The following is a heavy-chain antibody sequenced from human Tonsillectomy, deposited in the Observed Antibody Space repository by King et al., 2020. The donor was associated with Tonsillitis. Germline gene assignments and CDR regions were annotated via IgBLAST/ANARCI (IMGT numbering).Heavy chain of an antibody. V-gene: IGHV3-30*03. J-gene: IGHJ4*02. CDR2: ISYDGTNT. Sequence: VQLVEFGGGVVQPGRSLRLSCAASGFTFSSYGMHWVRQAPGKGLEWVAGISYDGTNTYYGDSVKGRFTISRDNSKNTLSLQMNSLRVEDTAVYYCAREERVXXTTXFDYGGQGTLVTVXS. D-gene: IGHD1-1*01. CDR1: GFTFSSYG. CDR3: AREERVXXTTXFDY.